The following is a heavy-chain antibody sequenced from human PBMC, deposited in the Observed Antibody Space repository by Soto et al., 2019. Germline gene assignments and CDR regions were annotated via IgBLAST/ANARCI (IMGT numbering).Heavy chain of an antibody. CDR3: AHTPGLHLGEFDDY. D-gene: IGHD3-16*01. J-gene: IGHJ4*02. V-gene: IGHV1-69*02. CDR2: IIPILGIA. CDR1: GGTFSSYT. Sequence: SVKGSCKASGGTFSSYTISWGRQAPGQGLEWMGRIIPILGIANYAQKFQGRVTITADKSTSTAYMELSSLRSEDTAVYYCAHTPGLHLGEFDDYWGQGTLVTVSS.